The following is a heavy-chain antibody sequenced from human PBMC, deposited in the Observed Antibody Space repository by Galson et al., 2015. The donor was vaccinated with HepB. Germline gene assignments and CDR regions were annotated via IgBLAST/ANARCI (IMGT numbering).Heavy chain of an antibody. CDR2: IYPDDSDT. CDR1: GYSFTNYW. CDR3: ARRKYCSSSSCSGVLDY. J-gene: IGHJ4*02. Sequence: QSGAEVKKPGESLKISCKGSGYSFTNYWIGWVRQMPGKGLEWMGIIYPDDSDTRYSPSFQGQVTISVDKSISTAYPQWSSLKASDTAMYYCARRKYCSSSSCSGVLDYWGQGTLVTVSS. D-gene: IGHD2-2*01. V-gene: IGHV5-51*01.